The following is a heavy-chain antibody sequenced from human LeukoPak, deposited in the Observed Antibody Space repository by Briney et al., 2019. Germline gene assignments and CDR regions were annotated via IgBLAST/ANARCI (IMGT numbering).Heavy chain of an antibody. D-gene: IGHD5-12*01. J-gene: IGHJ4*02. CDR3: ARVSIVATPPEY. Sequence: ASVEVSCKASGYTFTSYGISWVRQAPGQGLEWMGWISAYNGNTNYAQKLQGRVTMTTDTSTSTAYMELRSLRSDDTAVYYCARVSIVATPPEYWGQGTLVTVSS. CDR1: GYTFTSYG. CDR2: ISAYNGNT. V-gene: IGHV1-18*01.